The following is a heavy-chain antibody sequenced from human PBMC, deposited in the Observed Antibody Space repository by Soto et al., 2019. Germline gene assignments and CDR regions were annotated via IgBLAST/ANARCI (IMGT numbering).Heavy chain of an antibody. Sequence: VQLVESGGGLVKPGGSLRLSCVASGFTFSSYSMNWVRQAPGKGLEWVSTIGTRGDIYYAESLKGRFTISRDNAKNSLSLQMNSLRVEDTAVYYCAREETAWPLAYGLDVWGQVTAVTVSS. D-gene: IGHD2-21*02. V-gene: IGHV3-21*02. CDR3: AREETAWPLAYGLDV. CDR1: GFTFSSYS. J-gene: IGHJ6*02. CDR2: IGTRGDI.